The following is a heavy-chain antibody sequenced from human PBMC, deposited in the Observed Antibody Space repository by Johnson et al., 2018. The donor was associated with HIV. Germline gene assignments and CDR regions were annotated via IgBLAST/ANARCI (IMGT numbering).Heavy chain of an antibody. D-gene: IGHD6-13*01. CDR1: GFTFDDYG. Sequence: VQLVESGGGLVQPGGSLRLSCAASGFTFDDYGMSWVRQAPGKGLEWVSGINWNGGSTGYADSVKGRFTISRDNAKNSLYLQMNNLRAEDTALYYCARDWAAVGRVGGMDAFDIWGHGTTVTVSS. V-gene: IGHV3-20*04. CDR3: ARDWAAVGRVGGMDAFDI. CDR2: INWNGGST. J-gene: IGHJ3*02.